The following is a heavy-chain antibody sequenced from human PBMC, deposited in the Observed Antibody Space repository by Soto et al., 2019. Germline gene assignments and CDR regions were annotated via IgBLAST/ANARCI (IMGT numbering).Heavy chain of an antibody. J-gene: IGHJ4*02. CDR1: GGSISSSNW. Sequence: QVQLQESGPGLVKPSGTLSLTCAVSGGSISSSNWWSWVRQPPGKGLEWIGEIYHSGSTNYNPSLKVRRTISVDKSKNQFSLKLSSVTAADTAVYYCGRTHSSGWSDFDYWGQGTLVTVSS. V-gene: IGHV4-4*02. CDR3: GRTHSSGWSDFDY. CDR2: IYHSGST. D-gene: IGHD6-19*01.